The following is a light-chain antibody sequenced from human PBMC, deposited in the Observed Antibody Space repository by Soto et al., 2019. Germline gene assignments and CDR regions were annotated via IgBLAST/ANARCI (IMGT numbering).Light chain of an antibody. J-gene: IGLJ2*01. CDR2: DVS. Sequence: QSVLTQPPSASGSPGQSVTISCTGTSSDVGGYNYVSWYQQHPGKAPKLMIYDVSKRPSGVPDRFSGSKSGNTASLTVSGLQAEDEADYYCSSYGGSNNVLFGGGTKVTVL. CDR1: SSDVGGYNY. V-gene: IGLV2-8*01. CDR3: SSYGGSNNVL.